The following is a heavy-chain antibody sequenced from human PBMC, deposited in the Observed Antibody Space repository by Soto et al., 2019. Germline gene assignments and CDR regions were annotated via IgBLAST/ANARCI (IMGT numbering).Heavy chain of an antibody. CDR1: GFTFSSYG. CDR3: AKDSLLAWLQFDHFDY. D-gene: IGHD5-12*01. J-gene: IGHJ4*02. V-gene: IGHV3-30*18. CDR2: ISYDGSNK. Sequence: QVQLVESGGGVVQPGRSLRLSCAASGFTFSSYGMHWVRQAPGKGLEWVAVISYDGSNKYYADSVKGRFTISRDNSKNTQYLQMNSLRAEDTAVYYCAKDSLLAWLQFDHFDYWGQGTLVTVSS.